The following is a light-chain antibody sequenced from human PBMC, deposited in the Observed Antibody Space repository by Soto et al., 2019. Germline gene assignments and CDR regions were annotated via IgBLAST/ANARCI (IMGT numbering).Light chain of an antibody. CDR3: QVWHSTNDHYV. CDR1: NIGAKN. Sequence: SYELTQSPSVSVAPGQTATITCGGENIGAKNVHWYQQRPGQAPFLVIYDDGDRPSGIPERFSGPNSGNTATLTIARVEAGDEADYYCQVWHSTNDHYVFGTGTKV. J-gene: IGLJ1*01. V-gene: IGLV3-21*02. CDR2: DDG.